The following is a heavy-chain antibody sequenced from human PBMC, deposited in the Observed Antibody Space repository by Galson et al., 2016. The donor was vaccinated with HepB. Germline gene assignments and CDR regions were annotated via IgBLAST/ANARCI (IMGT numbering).Heavy chain of an antibody. Sequence: PALVKPTQTLTLTCNFSGFSLSSSGEGVGWFRQPPGKALEWLTLIYWDGDERYSPSLKNRLTITKDTSKNQVVLTMTNMDPVEPATYYCARSRSSGWYLGRFDPWGPGTLVTVSS. V-gene: IGHV2-5*02. CDR2: IYWDGDE. CDR1: GFSLSSSGEG. J-gene: IGHJ5*02. D-gene: IGHD6-13*01. CDR3: ARSRSSGWYLGRFDP.